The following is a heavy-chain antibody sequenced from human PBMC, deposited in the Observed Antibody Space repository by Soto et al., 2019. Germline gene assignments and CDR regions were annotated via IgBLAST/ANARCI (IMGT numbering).Heavy chain of an antibody. J-gene: IGHJ4*02. CDR2: IWYDGSNK. D-gene: IGHD3-16*01. V-gene: IGHV3-33*01. Sequence: GGSLRLSCAPSGFTFSSYGMHWARQAPGKGLEWVAVIWYDGSNKVYADSVKGRFTISRDNAKNSLYLQMNSLRAEDTAVYYCARDITLERYDYINWGQGTLVTVSS. CDR3: ARDITLERYDYIN. CDR1: GFTFSSYG.